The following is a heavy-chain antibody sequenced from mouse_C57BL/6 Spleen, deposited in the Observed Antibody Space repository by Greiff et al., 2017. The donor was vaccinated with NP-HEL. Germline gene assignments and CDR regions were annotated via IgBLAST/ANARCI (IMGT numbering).Heavy chain of an antibody. CDR3: ARVYYGSSYGAY. J-gene: IGHJ3*01. V-gene: IGHV1-81*01. CDR2: IYHRRGKK. Sequence: VQLQQSGAELARPGAAGKRAGKAAGYTCTSNGISGGKQRTGQGLEWIGEIYHRRGKKYYNEKFKGKATLTADKSSSTAYMELRSLTSEDSAVYFCARVYYGSSYGAYWGQGTLVTVSA. CDR1: GYTCTSNG. D-gene: IGHD1-1*01.